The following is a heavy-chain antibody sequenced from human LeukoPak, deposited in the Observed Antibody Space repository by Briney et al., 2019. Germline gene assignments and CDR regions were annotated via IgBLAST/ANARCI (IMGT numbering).Heavy chain of an antibody. CDR1: GYTFTSYV. CDR2: ISAYNGNT. V-gene: IGHV1-18*01. Sequence: GASVKVSCKASGYTFTSYVISWVRQAPGQGLEWRGWISAYNGNTNYAQKLQGRVTMTTDTSTSTAYMELRSLRSDDTAVYYCARDFKYYDILTGGYGMDVWGQGTTVTVSS. CDR3: ARDFKYYDILTGGYGMDV. J-gene: IGHJ6*02. D-gene: IGHD3-9*01.